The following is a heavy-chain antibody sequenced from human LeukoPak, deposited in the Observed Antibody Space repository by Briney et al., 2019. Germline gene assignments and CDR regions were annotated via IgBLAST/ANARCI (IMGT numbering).Heavy chain of an antibody. D-gene: IGHD3-9*01. CDR3: ARDDVLTPFDP. CDR2: MTPNDGKT. CDR1: GYTFTSYA. V-gene: IGHV1-8*01. Sequence: ASVKASCKASGYTFTSYAISWVRQATGQGLEWMGWMTPNDGKTGYSQKFQGRVTLTGDTSVNTAYMELTGLTSEDTGVYYCARDDVLTPFDPWGQGTLVTVSS. J-gene: IGHJ5*02.